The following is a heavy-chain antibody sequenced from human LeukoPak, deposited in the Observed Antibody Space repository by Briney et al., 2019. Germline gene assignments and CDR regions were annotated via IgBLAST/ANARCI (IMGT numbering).Heavy chain of an antibody. CDR1: GFSVNREW. CDR3: TSWGDTTAEYFQR. CDR2: INPDGRDT. D-gene: IGHD2-21*02. Sequence: HPQASLRLSYFVSGFSVNREWIYWFRQAPGKELEWVAHINPDGRDTYYVDSVKGRFTISRDNAQNSMYLQMNSLRVEDTAVYYCTSWGDTTAEYFQRWGQGTLVTVSS. V-gene: IGHV3-7*02. J-gene: IGHJ1*01.